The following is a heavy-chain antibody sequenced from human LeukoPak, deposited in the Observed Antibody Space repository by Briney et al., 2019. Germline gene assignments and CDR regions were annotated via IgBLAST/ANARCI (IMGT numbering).Heavy chain of an antibody. V-gene: IGHV4-34*01. CDR2: INHSGST. Sequence: SETLSLTCAVYGGSFSAYYWSWIRQRPGKGLEWIGEINHSGSTNYNPSLKSRVTISVDTSKNQFSLKLSSVTAADTAVYYCARYGKGRWLTSTRPFWYFDLWGRGTLVTVSS. CDR3: ARYGKGRWLTSTRPFWYFDL. J-gene: IGHJ2*01. D-gene: IGHD5-24*01. CDR1: GGSFSAYY.